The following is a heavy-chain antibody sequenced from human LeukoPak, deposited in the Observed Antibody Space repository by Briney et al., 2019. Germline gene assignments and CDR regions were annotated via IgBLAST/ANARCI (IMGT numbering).Heavy chain of an antibody. Sequence: GGSLRLSCAASGFTFSSYSMNWVRQAPGKGLEWVSSISSSSSYIYYADSVKGRFTISRNNAKNSLYLQMNSLRAEDTAVYYCARVATICCDGMDVWGQGTTVTVSS. CDR2: ISSSSSYI. V-gene: IGHV3-21*01. CDR3: ARVATICCDGMDV. CDR1: GFTFSSYS. J-gene: IGHJ6*02. D-gene: IGHD5-24*01.